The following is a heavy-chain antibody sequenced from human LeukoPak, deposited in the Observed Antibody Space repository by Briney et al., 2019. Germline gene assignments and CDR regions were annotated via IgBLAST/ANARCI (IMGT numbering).Heavy chain of an antibody. CDR3: ARDRWGATDY. V-gene: IGHV3-53*01. Sequence: GGSLRLSCAASGFTVSSNYMSWVRQAPGKGLEWVSVIYSGGSTYYADSVKGRFTISRDNSKNTLYLQMNSLRAEDTAVYCCARDRWGATDYWGQGTLVTVSS. CDR1: GFTVSSNY. CDR2: IYSGGST. J-gene: IGHJ4*02. D-gene: IGHD1-26*01.